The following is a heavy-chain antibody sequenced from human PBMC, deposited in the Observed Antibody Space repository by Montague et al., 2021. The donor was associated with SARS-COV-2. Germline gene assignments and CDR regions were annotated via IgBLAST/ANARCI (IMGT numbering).Heavy chain of an antibody. CDR1: GFTFSSSA. J-gene: IGHJ4*02. CDR2: IYGATGRT. CDR3: AKVDSVFP. D-gene: IGHD3/OR15-3a*01. V-gene: IGHV3-23*03. Sequence: SLRPSCAASGFTFSSSALSWVRQAPGKGLEWVSNIYGATGRTFYADSVKGRFTMSRENSKNTLYLQMNSLRVDDTAVYYCAKVDSVFPWGQGTLVTVSS.